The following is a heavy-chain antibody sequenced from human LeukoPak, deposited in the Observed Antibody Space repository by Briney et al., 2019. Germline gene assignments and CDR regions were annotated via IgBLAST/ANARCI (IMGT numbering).Heavy chain of an antibody. D-gene: IGHD5-12*01. CDR3: TRDGVATIWGIIDC. Sequence: GGSLRLSCAASGFPFSSYWMSWVRQAPGKGLEWVANINQDGSEKYYADSVKGRFTISRDNAENSLYLQINSLRADDTAVYYCTRDGVATIWGIIDCWGQGTLVTVSS. CDR2: INQDGSEK. J-gene: IGHJ4*02. CDR1: GFPFSSYW. V-gene: IGHV3-7*01.